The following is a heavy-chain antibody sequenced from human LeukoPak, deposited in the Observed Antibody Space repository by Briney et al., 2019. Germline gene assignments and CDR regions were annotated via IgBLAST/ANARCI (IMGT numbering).Heavy chain of an antibody. D-gene: IGHD6-13*01. CDR2: FSATDGSA. Sequence: GGSLRLSCAASGFTFSSYAMPWVRQAPGKGLEWVSAFSATDGSAQYADSVKGRFTISRDNSKNTLFLQMNSLGAEDTAVYYCAMAKIAPAGTGGFDVWGQGTLVSVCS. J-gene: IGHJ3*01. CDR1: GFTFSSYA. V-gene: IGHV3-23*01. CDR3: AMAKIAPAGTGGFDV.